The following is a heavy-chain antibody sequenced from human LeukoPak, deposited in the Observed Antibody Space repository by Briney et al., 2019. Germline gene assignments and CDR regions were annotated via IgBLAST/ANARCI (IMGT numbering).Heavy chain of an antibody. CDR2: ISWNSGSI. J-gene: IGHJ3*02. D-gene: IGHD5-18*01. CDR3: AKGSTWIQLWFTGNDAFDI. V-gene: IGHV3-9*01. Sequence: GRSLRLSCAASGFTFDDYAMHWVRQAPGKGLEWVSGISWNSGSIGYADSVKGRFTISRDNAKSSLYLQMNSLRAEDTALYYCAKGSTWIQLWFTGNDAFDIWGQGTMVTVSS. CDR1: GFTFDDYA.